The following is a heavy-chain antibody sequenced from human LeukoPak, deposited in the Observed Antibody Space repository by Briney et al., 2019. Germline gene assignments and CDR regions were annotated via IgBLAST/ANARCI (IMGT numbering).Heavy chain of an antibody. V-gene: IGHV3-9*01. CDR2: ISWNSGSI. CDR3: ARDGAYDYVWGSYRYLRFDY. D-gene: IGHD3-16*02. Sequence: GGSLRFSCAASGFTFDDYAMHWVRQAPGKGLEWVSGISWNSGSIGYADSVKGRFTISRDNAKNSLYLQMNSLRAEDTAVYYCARDGAYDYVWGSYRYLRFDYWGQGTLVTVSS. CDR1: GFTFDDYA. J-gene: IGHJ4*02.